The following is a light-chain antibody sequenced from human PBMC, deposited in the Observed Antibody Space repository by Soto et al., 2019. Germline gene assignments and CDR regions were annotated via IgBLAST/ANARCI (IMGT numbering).Light chain of an antibody. J-gene: IGKJ2*01. CDR2: GAF. V-gene: IGKV3-15*01. CDR1: QIIGTN. CDR3: QQYDKWPYT. Sequence: ENVLTQSPATLSVSPGERATLSCRTSQIIGTNLAWYHQKPVQAPTLLIYGAFIRAPGFPVRFRGTGSGSEFTLTISSLQSEDGALYYCQQYDKWPYTFGQGTNVEVK.